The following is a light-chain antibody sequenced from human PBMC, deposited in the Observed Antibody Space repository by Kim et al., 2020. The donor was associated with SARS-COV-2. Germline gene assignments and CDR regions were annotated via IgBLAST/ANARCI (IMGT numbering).Light chain of an antibody. Sequence: SPGERPTPSCRASQSVSRSYLAWYQPKPGQAPRLLIYGASSRATGIPDRFSGSGSGTDFTLTISRLEPEDFAVYYCQQYGSSPRTFGQGTKVDIK. CDR1: QSVSRSY. V-gene: IGKV3-20*01. J-gene: IGKJ1*01. CDR3: QQYGSSPRT. CDR2: GAS.